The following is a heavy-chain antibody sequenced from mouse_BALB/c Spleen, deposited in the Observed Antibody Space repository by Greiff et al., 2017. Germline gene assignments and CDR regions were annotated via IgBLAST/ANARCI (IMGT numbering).Heavy chain of an antibody. V-gene: IGHV7-3*02. CDR3: ARERGYDEESWFAY. CDR2: IRNKANGYTT. D-gene: IGHD2-14*01. J-gene: IGHJ3*01. CDR1: GFTFTDYY. Sequence: EVMLVESGGGLVQPGGSLRLSCATSGFTFTDYYMSWVRQPPGKALEWLGFIRNKANGYTTEYSASVKGRFTISRDNSQSILYLQMNTLRAEDSATYYCARERGYDEESWFAYWGQGTLVTVSA.